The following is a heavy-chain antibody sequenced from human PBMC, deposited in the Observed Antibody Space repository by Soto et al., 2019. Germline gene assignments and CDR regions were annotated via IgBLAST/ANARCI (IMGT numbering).Heavy chain of an antibody. CDR3: ARDSSGSLDY. CDR2: IKQDGSDK. V-gene: IGHV3-7*01. Sequence: LRLSCVASGFTFSTYWMAWVRQVPGKGLEWVANIKQDGSDKNYVDSVKGRFTISRDNAKNSLYLQMNSLRAEDTAVYYCARDSSGSLDYWGQGTLVTVSS. J-gene: IGHJ4*02. D-gene: IGHD6-6*01. CDR1: GFTFSTYW.